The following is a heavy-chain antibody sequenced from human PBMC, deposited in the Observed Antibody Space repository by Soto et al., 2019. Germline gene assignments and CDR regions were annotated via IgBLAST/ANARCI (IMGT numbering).Heavy chain of an antibody. J-gene: IGHJ3*02. Sequence: SVEVSCKASGGPFSSYAISWVRQGPGQGLEGMGGIIPSFGTANYAQKFQGRVTITADKSTSTAYMELSSLRSEDTAVYYCARPCREYDDSSGLGGFDTWGQGTMVTVS. D-gene: IGHD3-22*01. CDR3: ARPCREYDDSSGLGGFDT. V-gene: IGHV1-69*06. CDR1: GGPFSSYA. CDR2: IIPSFGTA.